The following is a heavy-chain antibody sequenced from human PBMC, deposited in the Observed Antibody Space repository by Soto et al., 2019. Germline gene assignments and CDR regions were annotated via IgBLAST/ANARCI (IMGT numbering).Heavy chain of an antibody. CDR1: GYNFMPYG. D-gene: IGHD3-10*01. V-gene: IGHV1-18*04. CDR3: ARDLDPSGSYYTDY. CDR2: ISPWKGNT. Sequence: QVQLVQSGAEVKKPGASVKVSCKASGYNFMPYGVNWVRQAPGQGLEWMGWISPWKGNTNYAQSFQGRVTMTTDTSTSTAYMELRSLTSDDTAVYYCARDLDPSGSYYTDYWGPGTLVTVYS. J-gene: IGHJ4*02.